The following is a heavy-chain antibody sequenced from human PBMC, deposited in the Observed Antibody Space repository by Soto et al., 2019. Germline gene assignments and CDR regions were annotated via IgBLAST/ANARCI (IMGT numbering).Heavy chain of an antibody. Sequence: ASVKVSCKASGYSFINYHIIWVRQAPGQGLQWVGTISPSNGQTSLAQKFQGRVTMTRDTSTKVAYLELRSLKPEDTGVYYCARMFHYDTSGYNGILGGFDVWGQGTQVTVSS. J-gene: IGHJ3*01. V-gene: IGHV1-46*01. D-gene: IGHD3-22*01. CDR2: ISPSNGQT. CDR1: GYSFINYH. CDR3: ARMFHYDTSGYNGILGGFDV.